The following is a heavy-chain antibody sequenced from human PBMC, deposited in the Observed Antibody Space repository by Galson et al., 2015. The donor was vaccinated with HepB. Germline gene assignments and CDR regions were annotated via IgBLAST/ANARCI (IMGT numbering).Heavy chain of an antibody. J-gene: IGHJ6*02. D-gene: IGHD3-3*01. CDR2: ISGSGGIT. Sequence: SLRLSCAASGFIFSSYAMTWVRQAPGKGLEWVSAISGSGGITYYTDSVKGRFTISRDNSKNTLDVQMNSLRAEDTAVYYCAMGSEYYDFWSGVRYYYYGMDVWGQGTTVTVSS. CDR3: AMGSEYYDFWSGVRYYYYGMDV. V-gene: IGHV3-23*01. CDR1: GFIFSSYA.